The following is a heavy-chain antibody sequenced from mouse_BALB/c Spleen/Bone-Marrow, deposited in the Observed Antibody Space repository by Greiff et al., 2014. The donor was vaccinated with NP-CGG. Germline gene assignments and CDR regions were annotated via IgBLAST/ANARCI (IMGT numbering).Heavy chain of an antibody. CDR2: ISDGGSYI. Sequence: DVKLVESGGGLVKPGGSLKLSCAASGFTFSDYYMYWVRQTPEKRLEWVATISDGGSYIYYPDSVKGRFTISRDIAKNNLYLQMSSLKSEDTAMYYCARDRGVQGYAMDYWGQGTSVTVSS. CDR3: ARDRGVQGYAMDY. V-gene: IGHV5-4*02. D-gene: IGHD2-14*01. J-gene: IGHJ4*01. CDR1: GFTFSDYY.